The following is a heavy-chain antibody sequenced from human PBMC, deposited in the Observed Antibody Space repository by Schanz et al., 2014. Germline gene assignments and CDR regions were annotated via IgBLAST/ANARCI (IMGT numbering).Heavy chain of an antibody. CDR1: GITFSGYS. Sequence: VQLVESGGGVVQPGRSLRLSCAASGITFSGYSMNWVRQAPGKGLEWVSSISSSGSSIYYADSVKGRFTISRDSSKNTLYLQMNSLRAEDTAVYYCAKVAPAATYLDSWGLGTLVTVSS. V-gene: IGHV3-21*04. J-gene: IGHJ4*02. CDR3: AKVAPAATYLDS. D-gene: IGHD2-2*01. CDR2: ISSSGSSI.